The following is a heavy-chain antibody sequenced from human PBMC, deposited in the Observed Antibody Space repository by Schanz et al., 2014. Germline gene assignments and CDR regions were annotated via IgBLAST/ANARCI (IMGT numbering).Heavy chain of an antibody. CDR3: ARVRPGFAIDP. V-gene: IGHV4-59*06. CDR2: ISYSGTT. Sequence: QVQLQESGPGLMKPSETLSLTCIVSGGSMTTYYWSWIRQHPGKGLEWIGYISYSGTTYYNPSLKSRVTISVSTSKTQFSLKLSSVTAADTAVYYCARVRPGFAIDPWGQGTLVTVSS. J-gene: IGHJ5*02. D-gene: IGHD3-10*01. CDR1: GGSMTTYY.